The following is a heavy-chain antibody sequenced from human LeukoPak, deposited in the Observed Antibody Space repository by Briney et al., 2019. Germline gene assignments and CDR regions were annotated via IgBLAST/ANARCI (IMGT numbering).Heavy chain of an antibody. CDR1: GFTFSSYA. CDR3: AKDLSAVSPLLHVVVTATEAFDY. D-gene: IGHD2-21*02. Sequence: PGGSLRLSCAASGFTFSSYAMSWVRQAPGKGLEWVSAISGSGGSTYYADSVKGRFTISRDNSKNTLYLQMNSLRAEDTAVYYCAKDLSAVSPLLHVVVTATEAFDYWGQGTLVTVSS. CDR2: ISGSGGST. J-gene: IGHJ4*02. V-gene: IGHV3-23*01.